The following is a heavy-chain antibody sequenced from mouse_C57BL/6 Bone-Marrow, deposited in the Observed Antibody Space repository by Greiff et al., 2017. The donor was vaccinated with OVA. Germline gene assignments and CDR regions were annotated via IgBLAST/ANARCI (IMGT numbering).Heavy chain of an antibody. D-gene: IGHD2-4*01. V-gene: IGHV14-3*01. CDR1: GFNIKNTY. CDR3: ALIYYDYAYYYAMDY. Sequence: EVQLKESVAELVRPGASVKLSCTASGFNIKNTYMHWVKQRPEQGLEWIGRIDPANGNTKYAPKFQGKATITADTSSNTAYLQLSSLTSEDTAIYYCALIYYDYAYYYAMDYWGQGTSVTVSS. CDR2: IDPANGNT. J-gene: IGHJ4*01.